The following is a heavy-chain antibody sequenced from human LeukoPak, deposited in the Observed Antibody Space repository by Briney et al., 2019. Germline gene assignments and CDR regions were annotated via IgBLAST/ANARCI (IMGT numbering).Heavy chain of an antibody. Sequence: GRSLRLSCAASGFTFSSYGMHWVRQAPGKGLEWVAVISYDGSNKYYADSVKGRFTISRDNSKNTLYLQMNSLRAEDTAVYYCANQIPHTEFYGDRYFDYWGQGTLVTVSS. CDR2: ISYDGSNK. J-gene: IGHJ4*02. D-gene: IGHD4-17*01. V-gene: IGHV3-30*18. CDR3: ANQIPHTEFYGDRYFDY. CDR1: GFTFSSYG.